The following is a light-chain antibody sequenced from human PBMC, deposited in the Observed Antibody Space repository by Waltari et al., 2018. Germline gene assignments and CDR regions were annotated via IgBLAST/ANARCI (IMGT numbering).Light chain of an antibody. Sequence: DIVMTQSPDSLAVSLGERATIHCKSSQSVLYSSNNKNHLAWYQQKPGQPPKLLVYWASTRESGVPDRFSGSGAGTDFTLTINSLQAEDVAVYYCQQYVSTPSTFGQGTRLEIK. J-gene: IGKJ5*01. CDR2: WAS. V-gene: IGKV4-1*01. CDR3: QQYVSTPST. CDR1: QSVLYSSNNKNH.